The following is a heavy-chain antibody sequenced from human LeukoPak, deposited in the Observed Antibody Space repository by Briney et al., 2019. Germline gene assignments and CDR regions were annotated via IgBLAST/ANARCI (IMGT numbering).Heavy chain of an antibody. CDR2: ISPSGDIT. Sequence: GGSLRLSCAASGFIFSSHGMNWVRQAPGKGLEWVSGISPSGDITYYADSVKGRFTISRDNSKNTVYLQMDGLRFEDAAVYYCASLYGSGSPLDVWGKGTTVTISS. J-gene: IGHJ6*04. D-gene: IGHD3-10*01. CDR1: GFIFSSHG. V-gene: IGHV3-23*01. CDR3: ASLYGSGSPLDV.